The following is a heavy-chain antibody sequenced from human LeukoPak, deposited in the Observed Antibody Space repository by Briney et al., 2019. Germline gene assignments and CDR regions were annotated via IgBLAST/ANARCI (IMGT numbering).Heavy chain of an antibody. V-gene: IGHV5-51*01. CDR3: ARLVSCSGGSCHPYYYYYGMDV. D-gene: IGHD2-15*01. Sequence: GESLKISCKGSGYSFTSYWIGWVRQMPGKGLEWMGIIYPGDSDTRYSPSFQGQVTISADKSISTAYLQWSSLKASDTAMYYCARLVSCSGGSCHPYYYYYGMDVWGQGTTVTVSS. CDR2: IYPGDSDT. CDR1: GYSFTSYW. J-gene: IGHJ6*02.